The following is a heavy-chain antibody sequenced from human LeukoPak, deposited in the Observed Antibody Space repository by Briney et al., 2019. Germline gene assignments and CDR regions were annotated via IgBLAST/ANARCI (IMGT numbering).Heavy chain of an antibody. CDR3: ARDTRFFEWSFDY. D-gene: IGHD3-3*01. CDR1: GGSISSYY. V-gene: IGHV4-59*01. CDR2: IYYSGST. J-gene: IGHJ4*02. Sequence: SETLSLTCTVSGGSISSYYWSWIRQPPGKGLEWIGYIYYSGSTNYNPSLKSRVTISVDTSKNQFSLKLSSVTAADTAVYYCARDTRFFEWSFDYWGQGTLVIVSS.